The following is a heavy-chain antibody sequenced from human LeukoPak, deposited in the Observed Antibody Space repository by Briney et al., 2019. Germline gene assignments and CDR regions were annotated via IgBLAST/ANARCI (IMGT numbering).Heavy chain of an antibody. CDR2: ISSSSSYI. D-gene: IGHD1-26*01. J-gene: IGHJ4*02. CDR3: AREGILSYYGTFDY. Sequence: PGGSLRLSCAASGFTFSSYSMNWVRQAPGKGLEWVSSISSSSSYIYYADSVKGRFTISRDNAKNSLYLQMNSLRAEDTAVYYCAREGILSYYGTFDYWGQGTLVTVSS. CDR1: GFTFSSYS. V-gene: IGHV3-21*01.